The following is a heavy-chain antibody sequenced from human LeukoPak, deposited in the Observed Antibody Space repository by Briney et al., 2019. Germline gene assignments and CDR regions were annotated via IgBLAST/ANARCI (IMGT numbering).Heavy chain of an antibody. CDR2: IKQDGSEK. CDR1: GFTFSSFW. J-gene: IGHJ4*02. CDR3: ARSFEKGATSPSDY. D-gene: IGHD1-26*01. V-gene: IGHV3-7*01. Sequence: PGGSLRLSCAASGFTFSSFWMSWVRQAPGKGLEWVANIKQDGSEKYYVDSVKGRFTISGDNAKNSLYLQMNSLRAEDTAVYYCARSFEKGATSPSDYWGQGTLVTVSS.